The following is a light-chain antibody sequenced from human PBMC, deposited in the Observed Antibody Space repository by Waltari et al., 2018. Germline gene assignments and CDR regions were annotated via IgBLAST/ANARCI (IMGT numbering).Light chain of an antibody. Sequence: DIQMTQSPPSLSASVGARVPITCRASQSISSYLNWYQQKPGKAPKLLIYAASSLQSGVPSRFSGSGSGTDFTLTISSLQPEDFATYYCQQSYSTPRFTFGPGTKVDIK. CDR3: QQSYSTPRFT. V-gene: IGKV1-39*01. J-gene: IGKJ3*01. CDR1: QSISSY. CDR2: AAS.